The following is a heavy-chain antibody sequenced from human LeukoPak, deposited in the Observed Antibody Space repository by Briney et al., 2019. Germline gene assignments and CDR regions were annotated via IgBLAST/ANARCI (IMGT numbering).Heavy chain of an antibody. J-gene: IGHJ3*01. Sequence: GGSLRLSCAASGFTFSSYGMHWVRQAPGKGLEWVAVISYDGSNKYYADSVKGRFTISRDNSKNTLYLQMNSLRAEDTAVYYCAKDVSYYYDSSGYFRWGQGTMVTVSS. CDR3: AKDVSYYYDSSGYFR. CDR2: ISYDGSNK. V-gene: IGHV3-30*18. D-gene: IGHD3-22*01. CDR1: GFTFSSYG.